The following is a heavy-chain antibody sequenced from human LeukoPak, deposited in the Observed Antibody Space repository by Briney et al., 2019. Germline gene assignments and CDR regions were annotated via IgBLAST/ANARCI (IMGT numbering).Heavy chain of an antibody. J-gene: IGHJ4*02. V-gene: IGHV1-3*01. CDR1: GYTFTSYA. CDR2: INAGNGNT. Sequence: GASVKVSCKASGYTFTSYAMHWVRQAPGQRLEWMGWINAGNGNTKYSQKFQGRVTITRDTSASTAYMELSSLRSEDTAVYYCARGTRDLWFGELLAFGYWGQGTLVTVSS. D-gene: IGHD3-10*01. CDR3: ARGTRDLWFGELLAFGY.